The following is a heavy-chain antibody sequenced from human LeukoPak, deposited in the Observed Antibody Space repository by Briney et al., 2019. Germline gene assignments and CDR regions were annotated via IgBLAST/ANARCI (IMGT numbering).Heavy chain of an antibody. CDR1: GFTFSSYA. D-gene: IGHD3-22*01. CDR2: IKSGGST. Sequence: GGSLRLSCAASGFTFSSYAMSWVRQAPGKGLEWVSLIKSGGSTYYADSVKGRFTISRDNSKNTLYLQMNSLRAEDTALYYCARDPDSSGYFDYWGQGTLVTVSS. CDR3: ARDPDSSGYFDY. J-gene: IGHJ4*02. V-gene: IGHV3-23*01.